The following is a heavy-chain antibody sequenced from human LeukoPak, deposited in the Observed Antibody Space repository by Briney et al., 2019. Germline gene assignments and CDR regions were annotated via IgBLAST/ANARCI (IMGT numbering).Heavy chain of an antibody. Sequence: GGSLRLSCAASGFTVSNNYMSWVRQAPGKGLKWVSVIYSGDNTYYVESVKGRFTISRDNSKNTLFLQMNRLRAEDTAVYYCAGRRVLDASFDYLGQGTLVTVSS. V-gene: IGHV3-66*02. CDR1: GFTVSNNY. CDR2: IYSGDNT. CDR3: AGRRVLDASFDY. D-gene: IGHD3-16*01. J-gene: IGHJ4*02.